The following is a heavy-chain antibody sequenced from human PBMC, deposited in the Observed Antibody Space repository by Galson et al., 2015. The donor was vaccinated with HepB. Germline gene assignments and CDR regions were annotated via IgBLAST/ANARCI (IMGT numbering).Heavy chain of an antibody. D-gene: IGHD2-8*01. CDR3: VKDLRMVRPKDFDY. J-gene: IGHJ4*02. CDR2: ISSNGGST. V-gene: IGHV3-64D*06. CDR1: GFTFSSYA. Sequence: SLRLSCAASGFTFSSYAMHWVRQAPGKGLEYVSAISSNGGSTYYADSVKGRLTISRDNSKNTLYLQMSSLRAEDTAVYYCVKDLRMVRPKDFDYWGQGTLVTVSS.